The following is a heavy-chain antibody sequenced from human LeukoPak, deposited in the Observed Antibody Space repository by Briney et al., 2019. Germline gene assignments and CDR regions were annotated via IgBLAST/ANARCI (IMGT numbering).Heavy chain of an antibody. CDR3: ARDGSKGYFDWLPNNWYFDL. CDR2: INHSGST. Sequence: PSETLSLTCAVYGGSFSGYYWSWLRQPPGKGLEWIGEINHSGSTNYNPSLKSRVTISVDTSKNQFSLKLSSVTAADTAVYYCARDGSKGYFDWLPNNWYFDLWGRGTLVTVSS. CDR1: GGSFSGYY. J-gene: IGHJ2*01. V-gene: IGHV4-34*01. D-gene: IGHD3-9*01.